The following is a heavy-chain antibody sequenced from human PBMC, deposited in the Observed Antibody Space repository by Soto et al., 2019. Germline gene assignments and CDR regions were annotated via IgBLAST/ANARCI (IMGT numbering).Heavy chain of an antibody. V-gene: IGHV1-46*01. Sequence: ASVKVSCKASGYTFTSYYMHWVRHAPGQGLEWMGIINPSGGSTSYAQKFQGRVTMTRDTSTSTVYMELSSLRSEDTAVYYCARDSNYDSSGYHDAFDIWGQGTMVTVSS. CDR2: INPSGGST. CDR1: GYTFTSYY. J-gene: IGHJ3*02. CDR3: ARDSNYDSSGYHDAFDI. D-gene: IGHD3-22*01.